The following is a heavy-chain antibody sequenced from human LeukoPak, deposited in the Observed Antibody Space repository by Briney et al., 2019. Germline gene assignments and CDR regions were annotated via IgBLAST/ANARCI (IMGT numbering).Heavy chain of an antibody. D-gene: IGHD5-24*01. CDR3: AKDGGDGYNWKPGGFDY. CDR1: GFTFDDYA. V-gene: IGHV3-9*01. J-gene: IGHJ4*02. Sequence: GGSLRLSCAASGFTFDDYAMHWVRQAPGKGLEWVSGISWNSGSIGYADSVKGRFTISRDNAKNSLYLQMNSLRAEDTALYYCAKDGGDGYNWKPGGFDYWGQGTLVTVSS. CDR2: ISWNSGSI.